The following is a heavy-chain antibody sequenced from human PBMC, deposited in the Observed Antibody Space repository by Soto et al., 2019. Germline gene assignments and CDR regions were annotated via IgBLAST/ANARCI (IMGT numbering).Heavy chain of an antibody. Sequence: PSETLSLTCTGSGGSISSGDCYWSWIRQSPGKGLEWIGHIHYSGSTYYNPSLKSRVIISVDTSKNQFSLKLSSVTAADTAVYYCARVDYYYYYGMDVWGQGTTVTVSS. V-gene: IGHV4-30-4*01. CDR1: GGSISSGDCY. CDR2: IHYSGST. J-gene: IGHJ6*02. CDR3: ARVDYYYYYGMDV.